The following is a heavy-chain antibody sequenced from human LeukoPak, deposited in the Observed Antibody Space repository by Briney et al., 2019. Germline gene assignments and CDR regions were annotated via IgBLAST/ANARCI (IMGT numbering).Heavy chain of an antibody. CDR2: INHSGST. J-gene: IGHJ5*02. Sequence: SETLSLTCAVYGGSFSGYYWSWIRQPPGKGLEWIGEINHSGSTNYNPSLKSRVTISVDTSKNQFSLKLSSVTAADTAVYYCARVATMVRGLMPYNWFDPWGQGTLVTVSS. CDR3: ARVATMVRGLMPYNWFDP. V-gene: IGHV4-34*01. CDR1: GGSFSGYY. D-gene: IGHD3-10*01.